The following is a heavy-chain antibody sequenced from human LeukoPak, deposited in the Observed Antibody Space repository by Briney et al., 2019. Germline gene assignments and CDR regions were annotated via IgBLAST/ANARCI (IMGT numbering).Heavy chain of an antibody. D-gene: IGHD1-26*01. CDR2: IWYDGSNK. J-gene: IGHJ4*02. V-gene: IGHV3-33*06. CDR1: GFTFSSYG. CDR3: AKDQEWELLYYFDY. Sequence: GGSLRLSCAASGFTFSSYGMHWVREAPGKGLEWVAVIWYDGSNKYYADSVKGRFTISRDNSKNTLYLQMNSLRAEDTAVYYCAKDQEWELLYYFDYWGQGTLVTVSS.